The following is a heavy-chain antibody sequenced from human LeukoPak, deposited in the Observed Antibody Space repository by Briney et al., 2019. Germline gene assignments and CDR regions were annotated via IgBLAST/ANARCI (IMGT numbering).Heavy chain of an antibody. V-gene: IGHV1-69*05. J-gene: IGHJ4*02. CDR1: GGTFSSYA. CDR2: IIPIFGTA. Sequence: GASVKVSCKASGGTFSSYAISWVRQAPGQGLEWSGGIIPIFGTANYAQKFQGRVTITTDESTSTAYMELSSLRSEDTAVYYCARGTPQFSTYYYFDYWGQGTLVTVSS. D-gene: IGHD2-21*01. CDR3: ARGTPQFSTYYYFDY.